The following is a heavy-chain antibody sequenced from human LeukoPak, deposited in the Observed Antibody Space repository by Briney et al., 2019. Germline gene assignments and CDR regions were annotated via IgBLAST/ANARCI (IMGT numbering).Heavy chain of an antibody. Sequence: GGPLRLSCAASGFTFSSYGMCWVRQAPGKGLEWVAAVGGGDGSTYYADSVKGRFTISRDNSQKTRYLQMNSLKAEDTAVYSCAKVRYGSGGGRGLDVWGQGTTVTVSS. CDR2: VGGGDGST. CDR1: GFTFSSYG. D-gene: IGHD3-10*01. J-gene: IGHJ6*02. V-gene: IGHV3-23*01. CDR3: AKVRYGSGGGRGLDV.